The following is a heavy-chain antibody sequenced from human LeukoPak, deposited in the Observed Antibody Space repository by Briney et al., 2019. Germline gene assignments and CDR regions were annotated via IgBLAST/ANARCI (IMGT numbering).Heavy chain of an antibody. CDR2: INPNSGGT. D-gene: IGHD3-3*01. J-gene: IGHJ4*02. CDR1: GYTFTGYY. CDR3: ARARYDFWSGYLPDY. Sequence: ASVKVSCKASGYTFTGYYMHWVRQAPGQGLEWMGWINPNSGGTNYAQKFQGRVTMTRDTSISTAYMELSRLRSDDTAVYYCARARYDFWSGYLPDYWGQGTLVTVSS. V-gene: IGHV1-2*02.